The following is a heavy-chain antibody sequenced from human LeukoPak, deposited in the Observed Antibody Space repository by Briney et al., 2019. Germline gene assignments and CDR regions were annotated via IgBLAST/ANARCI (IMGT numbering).Heavy chain of an antibody. D-gene: IGHD3-3*01. V-gene: IGHV3-73*01. J-gene: IGHJ3*02. CDR2: IRSKANNYAT. CDR1: GFIFSGSA. Sequence: GGSLRLSCAASGFIFSGSAISWVRQASGKGLEWIGRIRSKANNYATTYAASVRGRFTISRDDSKNTLYLQMNSLRAEDTAVYYCAEDLLVTGGYDFWSGYPHAFDIWDQGTMVTVSS. CDR3: AEDLLVTGGYDFWSGYPHAFDI.